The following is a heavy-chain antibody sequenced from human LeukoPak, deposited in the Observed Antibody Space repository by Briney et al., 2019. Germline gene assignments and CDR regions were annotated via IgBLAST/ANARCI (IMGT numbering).Heavy chain of an antibody. J-gene: IGHJ5*02. D-gene: IGHD3-22*01. CDR3: ARTSSGYYFGHWFDP. CDR2: IYYSGST. CDR1: GGSISSGGYY. Sequence: SQTLSLTCTVSGGSISSGGYYWGWIRQPPGKGLEWIGSIYYSGSTYYNPSLKSRVTISVDTSKNQFSLKLSSVTAADTAAYYCARTSSGYYFGHWFDPWGQGTLVTVSS. V-gene: IGHV4-39*01.